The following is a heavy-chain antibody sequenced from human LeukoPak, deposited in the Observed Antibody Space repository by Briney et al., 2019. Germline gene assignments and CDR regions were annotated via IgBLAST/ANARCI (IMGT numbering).Heavy chain of an antibody. D-gene: IGHD3-10*01. CDR2: ISSSGSTI. CDR3: ARDRSPGNFDC. V-gene: IGHV3-48*03. J-gene: IGHJ4*02. CDR1: GFTFSSYE. Sequence: PGGSLRLSCAASGFTFSSYEMNWVRQAPGKGLEWVSYISSSGSTINYADSVKGRFTISRDNAKNSLYLQMNSLRAEDTAVYYCARDRSPGNFDCWGQGTLVTVSS.